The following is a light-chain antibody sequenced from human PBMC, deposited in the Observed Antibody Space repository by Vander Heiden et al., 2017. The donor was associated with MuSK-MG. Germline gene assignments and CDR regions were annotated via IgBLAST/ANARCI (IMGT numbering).Light chain of an antibody. Sequence: DVQLTQSPSFLSASVGDRVTITCRASQGISSYLAWYQQKPGKAPKLLIYAASTLQRGVPSRFSGSGYGKEFTLTISSRQPEDFAAYYCQQLNSYPPITFGRGTKVEIK. V-gene: IGKV1-9*01. CDR1: QGISSY. CDR3: QQLNSYPPIT. CDR2: AAS. J-gene: IGKJ4*01.